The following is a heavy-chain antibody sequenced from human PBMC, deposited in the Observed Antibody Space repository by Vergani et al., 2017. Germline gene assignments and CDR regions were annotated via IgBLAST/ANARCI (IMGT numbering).Heavy chain of an antibody. J-gene: IGHJ4*02. CDR3: AKDFGSSWDLDY. V-gene: IGHV3-30*18. D-gene: IGHD6-13*01. CDR2: ISYDGSNK. Sequence: VQLLESGGGLVQPGGSLRLSCAASGFTFSSYGMHWVRQAPGKGLEWVAVISYDGSNKYYADSVKGRFTISRDNSKNTLYLQMNSLRAEDTAVYYCAKDFGSSWDLDYWGQGTLVTVSS. CDR1: GFTFSSYG.